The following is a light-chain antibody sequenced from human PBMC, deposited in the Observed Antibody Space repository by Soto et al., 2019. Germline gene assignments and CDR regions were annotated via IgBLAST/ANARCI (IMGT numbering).Light chain of an antibody. V-gene: IGLV1-47*01. J-gene: IGLJ3*02. CDR2: RHD. CDR1: TSNIGSNY. Sequence: QSVLTQPPSASGTPGQRVTISCSGSTSNIGSNYVYWYQQVPGTAPKLLIYRHDQRPSGVPDRFSGSRSGTSASLAISGLRSEDEAEYYCASWDDSLSGEVFGGGTKLTVL. CDR3: ASWDDSLSGEV.